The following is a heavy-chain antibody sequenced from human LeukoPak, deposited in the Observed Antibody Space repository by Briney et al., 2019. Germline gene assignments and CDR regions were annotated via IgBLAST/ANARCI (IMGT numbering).Heavy chain of an antibody. J-gene: IGHJ5*02. V-gene: IGHV3-74*01. CDR3: TRDRYYSLGIDP. CDR1: GFIFSSYW. CDR2: INSDGSNT. Sequence: RPGGSLRLSCAASGFIFSSYWMHWVRQAPGKGLVWVSRINSDGSNTSYANSVKGRFTISRDNAKNTLYLRMNSLRVEDTAVYYCTRDRYYSLGIDPWGQGTLVTVSS. D-gene: IGHD3-16*01.